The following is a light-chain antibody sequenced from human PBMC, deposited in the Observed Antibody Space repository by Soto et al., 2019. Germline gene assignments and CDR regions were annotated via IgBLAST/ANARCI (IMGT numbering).Light chain of an antibody. V-gene: IGLV2-8*01. CDR3: SSYAGVNSV. CDR2: EVS. J-gene: IGLJ1*01. Sequence: QSVLTQPPSASGSPGQSVTISCTGTSSDVGVYNYVSWYQQHPGTAPKLMIYEVSKRPSGVPDRFSGSKSGNTASLTVSGLQAEDEADYYCSSYAGVNSVFGTGGKV. CDR1: SSDVGVYNY.